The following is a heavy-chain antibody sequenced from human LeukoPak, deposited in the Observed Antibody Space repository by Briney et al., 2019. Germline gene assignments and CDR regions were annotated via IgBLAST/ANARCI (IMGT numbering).Heavy chain of an antibody. CDR2: INQDGSEE. Sequence: PGGSLRLSCAASGFSFSNYWMTWVRQAPGKGLEWVAHINQDGSEEHYMDSVEARFTISRDNAKNSLSLQMNSLRAEDTAVYYCVRDGGVSGYDLLDYWGQGTLVTVSS. CDR3: VRDGGVSGYDLLDY. V-gene: IGHV3-7*01. CDR1: GFSFSNYW. J-gene: IGHJ4*02. D-gene: IGHD5-12*01.